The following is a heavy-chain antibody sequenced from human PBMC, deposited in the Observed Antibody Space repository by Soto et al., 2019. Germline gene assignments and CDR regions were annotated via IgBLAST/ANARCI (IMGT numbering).Heavy chain of an antibody. V-gene: IGHV3-48*04. CDR1: GFTFSSYS. D-gene: IGHD3-22*01. Sequence: PGGSLRLSCAASGFTFSSYSMNWVRQAPGKGLEWVSYISSDSSTIYYADSVKGRFTISRDNAKNSLYLQMNSLRAEDTALYYCARDKYYYDSSGYYGGGPFDYWGQGTLVTVSS. J-gene: IGHJ4*02. CDR2: ISSDSSTI. CDR3: ARDKYYYDSSGYYGGGPFDY.